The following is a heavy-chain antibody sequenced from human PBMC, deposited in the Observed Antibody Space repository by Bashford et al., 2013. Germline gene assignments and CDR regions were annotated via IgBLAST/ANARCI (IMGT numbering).Heavy chain of an antibody. D-gene: IGHD6-13*01. CDR2: ISSSSSHI. J-gene: IGHJ4*02. CDR3: ARSAPGYGTNWYFFDY. V-gene: IGHV3-21*01. Sequence: SVRQAPGKGLEWVSSISSSSSHIYYADSLRGRFTISRDNAKNSLYLQMNSLRAEDTAVYYCARSAPGYGTNWYFFDYWGQGTLVTVSS.